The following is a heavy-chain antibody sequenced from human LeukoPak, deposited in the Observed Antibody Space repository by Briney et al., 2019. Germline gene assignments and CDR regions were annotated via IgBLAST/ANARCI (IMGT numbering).Heavy chain of an antibody. D-gene: IGHD3-3*01. J-gene: IGHJ5*02. CDR3: ARGYDFWTGWSDP. Sequence: PSETLSLTCTVSGGSISSGSYYWSWIRQPAGQGLEWIGRIYASGSTNYNPSLKSRVIILLDTSKNQFSLKLSSVTAADTAIYYCARGYDFWTGWSDPWGQGTLVTVSS. V-gene: IGHV4-61*02. CDR2: IYASGST. CDR1: GGSISSGSYY.